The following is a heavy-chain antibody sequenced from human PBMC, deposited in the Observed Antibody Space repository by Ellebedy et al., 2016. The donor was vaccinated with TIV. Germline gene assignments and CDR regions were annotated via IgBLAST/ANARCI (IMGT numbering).Heavy chain of an antibody. CDR1: GFTFSSYS. V-gene: IGHV3-21*01. Sequence: GGSLRLXCAASGFTFSSYSMNWVRQAPGKGLEWVSSISSSSSYIYYADSVKGRFTISRDNAKNSLYLQMNSLRAEDTAVYYCGGGDIVATISGGMDVWGQGTTVTVSS. CDR2: ISSSSSYI. D-gene: IGHD5-12*01. J-gene: IGHJ6*02. CDR3: GGGDIVATISGGMDV.